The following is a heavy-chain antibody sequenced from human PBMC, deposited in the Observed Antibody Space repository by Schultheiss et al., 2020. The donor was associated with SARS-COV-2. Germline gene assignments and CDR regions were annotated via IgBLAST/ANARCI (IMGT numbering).Heavy chain of an antibody. V-gene: IGHV4-59*08. D-gene: IGHD6-19*01. J-gene: IGHJ3*02. Sequence: SETLSLTCAVYGGSFSGYYWSWIRQSPGKGLEWLGYIYHSGSTNYNPSLKSRVTISVDTSKNQFSLKLSSVTAADTAVYYCARRYSSGWSHDAFDIWGQGTMVTVSS. CDR3: ARRYSSGWSHDAFDI. CDR1: GGSFSGYY. CDR2: IYHSGST.